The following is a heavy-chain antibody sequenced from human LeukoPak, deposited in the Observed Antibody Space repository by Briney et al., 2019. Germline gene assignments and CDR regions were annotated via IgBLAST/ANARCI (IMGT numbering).Heavy chain of an antibody. V-gene: IGHV3-30*18. D-gene: IGHD3-10*01. CDR1: GFTFSSYG. Sequence: GGSLRLSCAASGFTFSSYGMHWVRQAPGKGLEWVAVISYDGSNKYYADSVKGRFTISRDNSKNTLYLQMNSLRAEDTAVYYCAKDKGTWFGPPFDPWGQGTLVTVSS. J-gene: IGHJ5*02. CDR2: ISYDGSNK. CDR3: AKDKGTWFGPPFDP.